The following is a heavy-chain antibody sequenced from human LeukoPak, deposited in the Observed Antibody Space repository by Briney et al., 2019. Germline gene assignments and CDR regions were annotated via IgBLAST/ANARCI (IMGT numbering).Heavy chain of an antibody. J-gene: IGHJ4*01. Sequence: SETLSLTCTVSGGSISSGDYYWSWIRQPPGKGLEWIGYIYYSGSTYYNPSLKSRVTISVDTSKNQFSLKLSSVTAADTAVYYCARVGRGRSVWFWRWGHGTLVTASS. CDR3: ARVGRGRSVWFWR. CDR2: IYYSGST. D-gene: IGHD3-16*01. V-gene: IGHV4-30-4*01. CDR1: GGSISSGDYY.